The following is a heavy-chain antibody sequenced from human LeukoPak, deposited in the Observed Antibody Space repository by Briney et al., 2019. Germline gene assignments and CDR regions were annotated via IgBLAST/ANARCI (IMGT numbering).Heavy chain of an antibody. CDR3: ARVGRDHYYHSMDV. J-gene: IGHJ6*03. V-gene: IGHV3-13*01. Sequence: GGSLRLSCAASGFTFSSYDMHWVRQATGKGLEWVSAIGSAGDTYYPGSVKGRFTISRENAKNSLYLQMNSLRAGDTAVYYYARVGRDHYYHSMDVCGKGTTVTVSS. CDR2: IGSAGDT. CDR1: GFTFSSYD. D-gene: IGHD2-15*01.